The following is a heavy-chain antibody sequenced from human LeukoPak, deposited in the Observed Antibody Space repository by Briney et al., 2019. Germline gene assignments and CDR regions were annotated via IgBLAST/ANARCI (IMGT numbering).Heavy chain of an antibody. Sequence: GGSLRLSCAASGFTFSSYGMHWARQAPGKGLEWVALISYDGSNKYYADSVKGRFTISRDNSKNTLYLQMNSLRAEDTAVYYCAKDRYDFWRGQGPQYFQHWGQGTLVTVSS. V-gene: IGHV3-30*18. CDR2: ISYDGSNK. CDR3: AKDRYDFWRGQGPQYFQH. CDR1: GFTFSSYG. D-gene: IGHD3-3*01. J-gene: IGHJ1*01.